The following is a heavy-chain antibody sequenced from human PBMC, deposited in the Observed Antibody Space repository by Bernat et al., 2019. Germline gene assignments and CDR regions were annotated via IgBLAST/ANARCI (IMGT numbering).Heavy chain of an antibody. J-gene: IGHJ3*02. D-gene: IGHD6-19*01. Sequence: EVQLLESGGGLVQPGGSLRLSCAASGFTFSSYAMSWVRQAPGKGLEWVSVISGSGGSTYYADSVKGRFTISRDNFKNTLYLQMSSLRAEDTAVYYCAKDFSYSSGSYFAFHIWGQGTMVTVSS. V-gene: IGHV3-23*01. CDR1: GFTFSSYA. CDR2: ISGSGGST. CDR3: AKDFSYSSGSYFAFHI.